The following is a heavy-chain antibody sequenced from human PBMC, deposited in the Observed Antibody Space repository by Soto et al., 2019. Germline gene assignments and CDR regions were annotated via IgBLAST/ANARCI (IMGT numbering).Heavy chain of an antibody. CDR2: IYPGDSDT. CDR1: GYSFTRYW. D-gene: IGHD4-17*01. J-gene: IGHJ5*02. CDR3: ARRDDAVIDP. V-gene: IGHV5-51*01. Sequence: GESLNISCTGSGYSFTRYWIGWVRQMPGKGLEWMGIIYPGDSDTRYSPSFQGQVTISADKSISTAYLQWSSLKASDTAMYYCARRDDAVIDPWGQGTLVTVSS.